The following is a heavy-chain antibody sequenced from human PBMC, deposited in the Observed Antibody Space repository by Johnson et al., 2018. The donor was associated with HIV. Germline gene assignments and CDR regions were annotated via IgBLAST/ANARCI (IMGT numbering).Heavy chain of an antibody. CDR3: TTDGAGAGAFDI. D-gene: IGHD1-26*01. J-gene: IGHJ3*02. V-gene: IGHV3-72*01. Sequence: VQVVESGGGVVQPGRSLRLSCAASGFSFSSYPMHWVRQAPGKGLEWVGRTRNKANSYTTEYAASVNGRFTISRDDSKNTLYLQMNSLKTEDTAVYYCTTDGAGAGAFDIWGQGTMVTVSS. CDR1: GFSFSSYP. CDR2: TRNKANSYTT.